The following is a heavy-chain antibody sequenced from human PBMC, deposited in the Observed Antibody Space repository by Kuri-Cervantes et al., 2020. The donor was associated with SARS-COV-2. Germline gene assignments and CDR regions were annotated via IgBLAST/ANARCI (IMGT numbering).Heavy chain of an antibody. Sequence: ASVKVSCKASGGTFSSYAISWVRQAPGQGLEWMGWINPNSGGTNYAQKFQGRVTMTRDTSISTAYMELSRLRSDDTAVYYCARGAYSQQLVQIVWGQGTLVTVSS. D-gene: IGHD6-13*01. CDR3: ARGAYSQQLVQIV. J-gene: IGHJ4*02. V-gene: IGHV1-2*02. CDR1: GGTFSSYA. CDR2: INPNSGGT.